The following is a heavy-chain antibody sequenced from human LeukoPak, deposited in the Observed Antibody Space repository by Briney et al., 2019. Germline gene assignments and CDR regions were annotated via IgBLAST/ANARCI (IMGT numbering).Heavy chain of an antibody. CDR2: IRSKAYGGTT. D-gene: IGHD3-22*01. V-gene: IGHV3-49*03. Sequence: GGSLRLSCTASGFTFGDYAMSWFRQAPGKGLEWVGFIRSKAYGGTTEYAASVKGRFTISRDDSKSIAYLQMNSLKTEDTAVYYCNFGSSGYYFVPEAPKTTQSEKNQDNFDYWGQGTLVTVSS. CDR3: NFGSSGYYFVPEAPKTTQSEKNQDNFDY. CDR1: GFTFGDYA. J-gene: IGHJ4*02.